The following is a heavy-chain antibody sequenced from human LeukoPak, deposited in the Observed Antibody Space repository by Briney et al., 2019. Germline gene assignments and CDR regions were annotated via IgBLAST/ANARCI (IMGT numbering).Heavy chain of an antibody. CDR1: GGTISIISSSTYY. V-gene: IGHV4-39*01. Sequence: SETLSLTCTVSGGTISIISSSTYYWGWIRQAPGKGLEWIGSLYYGENSHYNPSLKSRATLSVDTSNNQFSLKLTSVTAADAAVYFCARQLPTAAADTRGYFDYWGQGTVVTVSS. D-gene: IGHD6-25*01. CDR3: ARQLPTAAADTRGYFDY. CDR2: LYYGENS. J-gene: IGHJ4*02.